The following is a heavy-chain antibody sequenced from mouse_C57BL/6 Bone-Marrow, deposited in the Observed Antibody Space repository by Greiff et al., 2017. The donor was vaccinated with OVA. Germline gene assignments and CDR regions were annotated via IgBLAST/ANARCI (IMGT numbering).Heavy chain of an antibody. CDR3: ARWYYGSVDY. V-gene: IGHV1-72*01. J-gene: IGHJ2*01. CDR2: IDPDSGGT. CDR1: GYTFTSYW. D-gene: IGHD1-1*01. Sequence: VQLQQPGAELVRPGASVKLSCKASGYTFTSYWMPWVKQRPGRGLEWIGRIDPDSGGTKYNEKFKGKATLTVYKSSSTANIQLTSLTSEDSAVYYCARWYYGSVDYWGQGTTLTVSS.